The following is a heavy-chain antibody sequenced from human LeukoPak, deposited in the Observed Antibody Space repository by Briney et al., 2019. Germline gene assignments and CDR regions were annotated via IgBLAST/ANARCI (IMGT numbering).Heavy chain of an antibody. CDR2: ISYDGSNK. CDR3: ARDYPVPPDGYNLDY. Sequence: PGGSLRLSCAASGITLSSYDMHWVRQAPGKALEWVAVISYDGSNKDYADSVKGRFTISRDNSKNTLYLQMNSLRAEDTAVYYCARDYPVPPDGYNLDYWGQGTLVTVSS. V-gene: IGHV3-30-3*01. D-gene: IGHD5-24*01. CDR1: GITLSSYD. J-gene: IGHJ4*02.